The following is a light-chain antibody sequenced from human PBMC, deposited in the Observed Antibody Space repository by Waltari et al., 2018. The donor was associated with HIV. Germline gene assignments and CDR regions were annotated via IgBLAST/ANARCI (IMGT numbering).Light chain of an antibody. CDR3: QQSFSAPT. CDR2: GAT. CDR1: QTITHY. V-gene: IGKV1-39*01. J-gene: IGKJ5*01. Sequence: DIQMAKSPSSLSASIGDRVTITCRASQTITHYLNWYHQRPGKAPRLLIYGATSLQGGVPSRFRGIGSGTFFTLIITSLQPEDFGTYYTQQSFSAPTFGRGTRVDIK.